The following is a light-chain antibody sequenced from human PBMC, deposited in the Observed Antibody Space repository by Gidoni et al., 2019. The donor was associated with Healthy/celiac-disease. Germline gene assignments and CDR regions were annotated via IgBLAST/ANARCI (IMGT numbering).Light chain of an antibody. J-gene: IGLJ1*01. CDR2: DVS. Sequence: QSALPQPASVSGSPGQSITISCTGTSSDVGGYNYVSWYHQHPGKAPKLMIYDVSNRPSGVSNRFSGSKSGNTASLTISGLQAEDEADYYCSSYTSSSTLPYVFGTGTKVTVL. CDR3: SSYTSSSTLPYV. V-gene: IGLV2-14*01. CDR1: SSDVGGYNY.